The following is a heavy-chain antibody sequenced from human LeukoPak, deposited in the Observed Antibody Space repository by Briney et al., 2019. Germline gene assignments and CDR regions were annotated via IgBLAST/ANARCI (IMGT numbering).Heavy chain of an antibody. V-gene: IGHV4-59*02. J-gene: IGHJ3*02. CDR1: GGSVSSYY. Sequence: SETLSLTCTVSGGSVSSYYWSWIRQPPGEGLEWIAYIYSDGSTNYNPSLKSRVTISVDTSKNQFSLKLSSVTAADTAVYYCVRDWEGFNFDIWGQGTMVTVSS. CDR3: VRDWEGFNFDI. CDR2: IYSDGST. D-gene: IGHD1-26*01.